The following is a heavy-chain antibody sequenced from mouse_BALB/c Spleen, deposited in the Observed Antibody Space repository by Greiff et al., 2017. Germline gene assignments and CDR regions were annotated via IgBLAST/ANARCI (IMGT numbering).Heavy chain of an antibody. V-gene: IGHV1S127*01. CDR2: IDPSDSYT. J-gene: IGHJ2*01. CDR1: GYTFTSYW. Sequence: VQLQQPGAELVKPGASVKMSCKASGYTFTSYWMHWVKQRPGQGLEWIGVIDPSDSYTSYNQKFKGKATLTVDTSSSTAYMQLSSLTSEDSAVYYCTREGFPPYYFDYWGQGTTLTVSS. CDR3: TREGFPPYYFDY.